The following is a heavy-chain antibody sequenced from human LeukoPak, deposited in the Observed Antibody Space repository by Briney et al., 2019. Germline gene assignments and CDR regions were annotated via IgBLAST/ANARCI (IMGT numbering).Heavy chain of an antibody. D-gene: IGHD4-17*01. CDR3: ARTVPLYWYFDL. CDR2: IWPDGSNK. J-gene: IGHJ2*01. V-gene: IGHV3-33*01. Sequence: PGGSLRLSCAASGFTFNSYGMFWVRQAPGKGLEWVAFIWPDGSNKLYGDSVKGRFTISRDNAKNSLYLQMNSPRAEDTAVYYCARTVPLYWYFDLWGRGTLVTVSS. CDR1: GFTFNSYG.